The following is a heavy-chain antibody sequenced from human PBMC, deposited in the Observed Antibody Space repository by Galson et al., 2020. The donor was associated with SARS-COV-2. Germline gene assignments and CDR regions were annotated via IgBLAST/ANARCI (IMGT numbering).Heavy chain of an antibody. D-gene: IGHD3-22*01. CDR1: TFTFEHYA. V-gene: IGHV3-9*01. J-gene: IGHJ3*01. CDR2: INWNSGSI. CDR3: VKDIGDYYDTSGYYGAFEL. Sequence: SLKISCAASTFTFEHYAMHWVRQAPGKGLEWVSGINWNSGSIGYAVSVKGRFTISRDNDNNSLYLQMNSPRAEDTVLYYCVKDIGDYYDTSGYYGAFELWGQGTLVTVS.